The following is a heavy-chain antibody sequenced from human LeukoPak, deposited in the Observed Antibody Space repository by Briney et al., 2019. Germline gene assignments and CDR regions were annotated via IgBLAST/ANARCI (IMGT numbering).Heavy chain of an antibody. J-gene: IGHJ5*02. V-gene: IGHV3-66*03. CDR2: IRDSGET. Sequence: PGGSLRLSCAGSGFSVSSCYMSWVRQAPGKGLEWVSLIRDSGETFYADSVKGRFTISRDDSKNTMYLQMNRLRVEDTAVYFCARDRAVKQDRVEFDPWGQGTLVTVSS. CDR3: ARDRAVKQDRVEFDP. CDR1: GFSVSSCY. D-gene: IGHD4-17*01.